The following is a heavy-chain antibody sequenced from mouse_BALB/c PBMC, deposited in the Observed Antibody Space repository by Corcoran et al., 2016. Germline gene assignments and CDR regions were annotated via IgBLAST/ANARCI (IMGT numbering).Heavy chain of an antibody. J-gene: IGHJ3*01. V-gene: IGHV9-1*02. D-gene: IGHD3-1*01. CDR1: GYTFTNYG. CDR3: AREGEQLGLHWCVY. Sequence: QIQLVQSGPELKKPGETVKISCKASGYTFTNYGMNWVKQAPGKGLKWMGWINTYTGEPTYVDDFKGRFAFSLETSASTAYLQINNLKNEDMATYFCAREGEQLGLHWCVYWGQGTLVTVSA. CDR2: INTYTGEP.